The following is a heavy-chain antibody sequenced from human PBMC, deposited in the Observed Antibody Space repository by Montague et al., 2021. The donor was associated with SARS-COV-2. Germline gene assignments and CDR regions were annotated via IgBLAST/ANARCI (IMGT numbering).Heavy chain of an antibody. J-gene: IGHJ6*02. Sequence: SETLSLTCTVSGGSISSSSYYWGWIRQPPGKGLEWIGSIYHSGSTYYNPSLKSRVTISVDTSKNQFSLKLSSVTAAGTAVYYCARDRRFLEWPGLYYYYGMDVWGQGTTVTVSS. CDR3: ARDRRFLEWPGLYYYYGMDV. CDR2: IYHSGST. V-gene: IGHV4-39*07. CDR1: GGSISSSSYY. D-gene: IGHD3-3*01.